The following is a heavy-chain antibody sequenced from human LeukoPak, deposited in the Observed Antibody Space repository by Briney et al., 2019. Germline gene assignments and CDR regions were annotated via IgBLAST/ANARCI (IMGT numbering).Heavy chain of an antibody. D-gene: IGHD6-19*01. CDR3: ATDSVAGTLDAFDI. V-gene: IGHV1-24*01. CDR2: FDPEDGET. Sequence: ASVKVSCKVSGYTLTELSMHWVRQAPGKGLEWMGGFDPEDGETIYAQKFQGRVTMTEDTSTDTAYMELSSLRSEDTAVYYCATDSVAGTLDAFDIWGQGTMVIVSS. J-gene: IGHJ3*02. CDR1: GYTLTELS.